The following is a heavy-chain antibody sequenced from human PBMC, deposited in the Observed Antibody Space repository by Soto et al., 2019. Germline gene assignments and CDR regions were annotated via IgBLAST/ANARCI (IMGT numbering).Heavy chain of an antibody. CDR1: GFTFSDYW. CDR2: IKRDGSTT. J-gene: IGHJ6*03. V-gene: IGHV3-74*01. CDR3: ARGAINYYYDDY. Sequence: EVQLVESGGGLVQPGGSLRLSCAASGFTFSDYWMHWVRQAPGKGLEWVSRIKRDGSTTNYADSVKGRFTISRDNAKNPFDLEMNSLRVEDTADYYCARGAINYYYDDYWGKGTTVTVSS. D-gene: IGHD1-26*01.